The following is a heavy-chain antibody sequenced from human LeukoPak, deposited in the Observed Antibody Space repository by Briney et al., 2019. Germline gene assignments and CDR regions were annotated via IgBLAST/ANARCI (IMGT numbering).Heavy chain of an antibody. CDR2: IWYGGSNK. CDR1: GFTFSSYG. V-gene: IGHV3-33*01. D-gene: IGHD2-2*01. CDR3: ARDPLGYCSSTSCYYYGMDV. Sequence: GGSLRLSCAASGFTFSSYGMHWVRQAPGKGLEWVAVIWYGGSNKYYVDSVKGRFTISRDNSKNTLYLQMNSLRAEDTAVYYCARDPLGYCSSTSCYYYGMDVWGQGTTVTVSS. J-gene: IGHJ6*02.